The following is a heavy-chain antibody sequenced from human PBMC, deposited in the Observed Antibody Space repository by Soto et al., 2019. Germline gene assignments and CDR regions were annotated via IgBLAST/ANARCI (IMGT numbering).Heavy chain of an antibody. Sequence: QVQLQESGPGLVKPSETLSLTCTVSGGSISSYYWSWIRQPPGKGLEWIGYIYYSGSTNYNPSLKSRVTISVDTSKNQFSLKLSSVTAADTAVYYCARLKGAMVNFDYWGQGTLVTVSS. J-gene: IGHJ4*02. D-gene: IGHD5-18*01. CDR1: GGSISSYY. V-gene: IGHV4-59*08. CDR2: IYYSGST. CDR3: ARLKGAMVNFDY.